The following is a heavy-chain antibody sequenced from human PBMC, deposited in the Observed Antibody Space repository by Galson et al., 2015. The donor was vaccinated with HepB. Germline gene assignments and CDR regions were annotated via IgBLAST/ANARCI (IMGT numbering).Heavy chain of an antibody. CDR3: ARHVTIFGVVDYSTQDY. D-gene: IGHD3-3*01. Sequence: QSGAEVKKPGESLRISCKGSGYSFTSYWISWVRQMPGKGLEWMGRIDPSDSYTNYSPSFQGHVTISADKSISTAYLQWSSLKASDTAMYYCARHVTIFGVVDYSTQDYWGQGTLVTVSS. V-gene: IGHV5-10-1*01. CDR2: IDPSDSYT. CDR1: GYSFTSYW. J-gene: IGHJ4*02.